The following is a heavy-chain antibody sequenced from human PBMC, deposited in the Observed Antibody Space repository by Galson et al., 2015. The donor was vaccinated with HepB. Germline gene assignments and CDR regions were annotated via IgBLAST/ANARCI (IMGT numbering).Heavy chain of an antibody. CDR2: ISGSGGST. D-gene: IGHD1-1*01. V-gene: IGHV3-23*01. J-gene: IGHJ4*02. Sequence: SLRLSCAASGFTFSNYAMSWVRQAPGKGLEWVSAISGSGGSTYYADSLKGRFTISRDNSKNTLYLQMISLRVEDTAVYYCAKDPRGNEVGAFDYWGQGTLVTVSS. CDR3: AKDPRGNEVGAFDY. CDR1: GFTFSNYA.